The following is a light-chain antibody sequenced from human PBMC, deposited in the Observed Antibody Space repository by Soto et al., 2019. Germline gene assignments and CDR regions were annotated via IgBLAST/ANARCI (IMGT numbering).Light chain of an antibody. Sequence: EIVMTQSPATLSVSPGERATLSCRASQSVTSRLAWYQQKPGQTPRVLIYGASTRATGVPARFSGSGSGTDFTLTISSLQSEDFAVYYCQQYNDWPLTFGGGTKVEIK. CDR2: GAS. J-gene: IGKJ4*01. CDR1: QSVTSR. CDR3: QQYNDWPLT. V-gene: IGKV3D-15*01.